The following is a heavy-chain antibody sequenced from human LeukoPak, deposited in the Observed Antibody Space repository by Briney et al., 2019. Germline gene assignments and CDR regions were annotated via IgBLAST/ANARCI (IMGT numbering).Heavy chain of an antibody. CDR3: ARAFTTVNWFDP. V-gene: IGHV1-18*04. Sequence: ASVKVSCKASGYTFTGYYMHWVRQAPGQGLEWMGWISAYNGNTNYAQKLQGRVTMTTDTSTSTAYMELRSLRSDDTAVYYCARAFTTVNWFDPWGQGTLVTVSS. CDR1: GYTFTGYY. CDR2: ISAYNGNT. J-gene: IGHJ5*02. D-gene: IGHD4-17*01.